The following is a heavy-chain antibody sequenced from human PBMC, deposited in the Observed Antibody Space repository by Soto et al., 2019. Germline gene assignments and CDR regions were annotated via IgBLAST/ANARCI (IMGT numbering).Heavy chain of an antibody. Sequence: GGSLRLSCAASGFTFSSYWMSWVRQAPGKGLEWVANIKQDGSEKYYVDSVKGRFTISRDNAKNSLYLQMNSLRAEDTAVYFCARDWVVGVVEDAFDIWGQGTMVTVSS. D-gene: IGHD3-3*01. CDR1: GFTFSSYW. CDR3: ARDWVVGVVEDAFDI. J-gene: IGHJ3*02. CDR2: IKQDGSEK. V-gene: IGHV3-7*01.